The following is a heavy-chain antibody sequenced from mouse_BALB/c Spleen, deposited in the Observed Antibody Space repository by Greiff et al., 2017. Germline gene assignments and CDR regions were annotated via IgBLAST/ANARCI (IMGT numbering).Heavy chain of an antibody. D-gene: IGHD2-2*01. Sequence: VQGVESGPGLVQPSQSLSITCTVSGFSLTSYGVHWVRQSPGKGLEWLGVIWSGGSTDYNAAFISRLSISKDNSKSQVFFKMNSLQANDTAIYYCARNKENGYASWFAYWGQGTLVTVSA. J-gene: IGHJ3*01. CDR1: GFSLTSYG. V-gene: IGHV2-2*02. CDR3: ARNKENGYASWFAY. CDR2: IWSGGST.